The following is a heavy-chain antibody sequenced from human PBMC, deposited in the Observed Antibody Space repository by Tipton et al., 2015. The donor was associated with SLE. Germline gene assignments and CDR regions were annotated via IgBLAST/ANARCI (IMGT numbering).Heavy chain of an antibody. Sequence: TLSLTCTVSGGSISNSSYYWGWIRQPPGKGLESIGNIFYSGSTYYNPSLKRRVTITVDMSKNQFSLKLTSVTAADTAVYYCATVTSSSWFRAFDYWGQGTLVTVSS. V-gene: IGHV4-39*07. CDR2: IFYSGST. CDR3: ATVTSSSWFRAFDY. J-gene: IGHJ4*02. CDR1: GGSISNSSYY. D-gene: IGHD6-13*01.